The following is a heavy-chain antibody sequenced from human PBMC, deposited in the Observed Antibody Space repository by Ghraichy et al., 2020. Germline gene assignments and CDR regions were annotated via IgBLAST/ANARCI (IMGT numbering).Heavy chain of an antibody. CDR2: INPKRGAT. D-gene: IGHD5-18*01. Sequence: ASVKVSCKPSGYSFTAYYMHWVRQAPGQGLEWMGWINPKRGATSYAQKFQGRVTMTSDTSISTAYMEVSRLRSDDTAVFYCARGDRNSYGSFDYWGQGTLVTVSS. CDR1: GYSFTAYY. J-gene: IGHJ4*02. CDR3: ARGDRNSYGSFDY. V-gene: IGHV1-2*02.